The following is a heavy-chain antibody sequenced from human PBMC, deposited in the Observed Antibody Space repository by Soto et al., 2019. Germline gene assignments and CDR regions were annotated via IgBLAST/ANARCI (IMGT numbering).Heavy chain of an antibody. Sequence: GASVKVSCKASGCTFSSYTISWVRQAPGQRLEWMGWIIAGNGNTKYAQKFQGRVTITRDTSASTAYMELSSLRSEDTAVYYCARDPHTVYYFDYWGQGTLVTVSS. CDR1: GCTFSSYT. V-gene: IGHV1-3*01. J-gene: IGHJ4*02. D-gene: IGHD3-16*01. CDR2: IIAGNGNT. CDR3: ARDPHTVYYFDY.